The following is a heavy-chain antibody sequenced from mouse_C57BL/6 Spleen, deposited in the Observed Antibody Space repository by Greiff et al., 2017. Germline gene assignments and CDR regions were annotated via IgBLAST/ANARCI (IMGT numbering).Heavy chain of an antibody. CDR2: IGPETGGT. V-gene: IGHV1-15*01. CDR3: TGGLLPAWFAY. CDR1: GYTFTDYE. D-gene: IGHD2-3*01. J-gene: IGHJ3*01. Sequence: VQLQESGAELVRPGASVTLSCKASGYTFTDYEMHWVKQTPVHGLEWIGAIGPETGGTAYNQTFKGKAILTADKSSSTAYMELRSLTSEDSAVCYWTGGLLPAWFAYWGQGTLVTVSA.